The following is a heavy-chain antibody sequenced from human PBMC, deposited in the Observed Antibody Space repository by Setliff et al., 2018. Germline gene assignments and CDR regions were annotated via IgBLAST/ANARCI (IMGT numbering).Heavy chain of an antibody. J-gene: IGHJ4*02. Sequence: GESLKISCEASGFTFSGYSMNWVRQAPGKGLEWVSYISSSSHIMSYADSVKGRFTISRDNAKNSLYLQMNSLRAEDTAAYYCARVYAYSYGFDYWGQGTPVTVSS. V-gene: IGHV3-48*01. CDR3: ARVYAYSYGFDY. D-gene: IGHD3-16*01. CDR2: ISSSSHIM. CDR1: GFTFSGYS.